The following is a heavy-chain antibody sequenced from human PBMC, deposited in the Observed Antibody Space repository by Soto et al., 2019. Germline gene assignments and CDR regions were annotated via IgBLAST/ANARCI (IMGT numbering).Heavy chain of an antibody. Sequence: SETLSLTCTVSGDSMSRYYWTWIRQLPGKGLECIGYIYYTGTTSYNPSLKSRVTISLDTSKNQFSLNLRSVTAADTAVYYCAREAFVPGPHNEVFFDPWGQGILVTVSS. V-gene: IGHV4-59*13. J-gene: IGHJ5*02. CDR1: GDSMSRYY. CDR2: IYYTGTT. D-gene: IGHD6-6*01. CDR3: AREAFVPGPHNEVFFDP.